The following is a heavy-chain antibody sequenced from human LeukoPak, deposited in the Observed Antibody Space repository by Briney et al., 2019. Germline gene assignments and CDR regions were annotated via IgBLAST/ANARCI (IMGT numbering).Heavy chain of an antibody. CDR3: ARDRFSYGSSFDY. CDR2: INPNSGGT. Sequence: ASVKVSCKASGYTFTSYTMHWVRQAPGQGLEWMGWINPNSGGTNYAQKFQGRVTMTRDTSISTAYMELSRLRSDDTAVYYCARDRFSYGSSFDYWGQGTLVTVSS. V-gene: IGHV1-2*02. D-gene: IGHD5-18*01. J-gene: IGHJ4*02. CDR1: GYTFTSYT.